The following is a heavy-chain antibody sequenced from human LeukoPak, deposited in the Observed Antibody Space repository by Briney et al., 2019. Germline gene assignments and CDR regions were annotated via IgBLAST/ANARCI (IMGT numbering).Heavy chain of an antibody. J-gene: IGHJ4*02. CDR3: ALRRYCSGGSCYSGNY. CDR1: GGTFSSYA. D-gene: IGHD2-15*01. CDR2: IIPIFGTA. Sequence: SVKVSCKASGGTFSSYAISWVRQARGQGLEWMGGIIPIFGTANYAQKFQGRVTITADESTSTAYMELSSLRSEDTAVYYCALRRYCSGGSCYSGNYWGQGTLVTVSS. V-gene: IGHV1-69*13.